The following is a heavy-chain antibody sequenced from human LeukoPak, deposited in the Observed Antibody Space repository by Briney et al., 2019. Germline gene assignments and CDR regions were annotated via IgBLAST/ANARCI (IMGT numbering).Heavy chain of an antibody. CDR1: GYSFTSSW. CDR2: IYPGDSDT. D-gene: IGHD1-26*01. V-gene: IGHV5-51*01. CDR3: ARPSGTYNRFDY. Sequence: GESLKISCKGSGYSFTSSWIGWVRQMPGKGLEWMGIIYPGDSDTRYSPSLQGQVTISADRSISTAYLQWSSLKASDTAIYYRARPSGTYNRFDYWGQGTLVTVSS. J-gene: IGHJ4*02.